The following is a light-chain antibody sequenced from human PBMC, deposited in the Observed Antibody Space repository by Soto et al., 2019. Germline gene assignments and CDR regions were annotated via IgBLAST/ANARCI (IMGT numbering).Light chain of an antibody. V-gene: IGKV3-20*01. CDR2: GAS. CDR1: QSVSSSY. Sequence: IVLTQSPGTLSLSPGESATLSCRASQSVSSSYLAWYQQKPGQAPRLLIYGASSRATGIPDRFSGSGSGTDLTLTISRLEPEDFAVYYCQQYGSSPRFTFGPGNKVDIK. CDR3: QQYGSSPRFT. J-gene: IGKJ3*01.